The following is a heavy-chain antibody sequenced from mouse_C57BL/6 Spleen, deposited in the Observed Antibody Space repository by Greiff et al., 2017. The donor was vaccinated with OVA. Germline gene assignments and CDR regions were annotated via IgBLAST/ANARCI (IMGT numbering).Heavy chain of an antibody. CDR3: ARSSDGYYAMDY. Sequence: SLADLVRPVTSLTLSCKASGYAFTNYLIEWVKQRPGQGLEWIGVINPGSGGTNYNEKFKGKATLTADKSSSTAYMQLSSLTSEDSAVYFCARSSDGYYAMDYWGQGTSVTVSS. J-gene: IGHJ4*01. V-gene: IGHV1-54*01. CDR1: GYAFTNYL. CDR2: INPGSGGT. D-gene: IGHD2-3*01.